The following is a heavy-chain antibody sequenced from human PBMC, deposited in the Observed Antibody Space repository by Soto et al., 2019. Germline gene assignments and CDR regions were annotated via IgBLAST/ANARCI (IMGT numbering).Heavy chain of an antibody. CDR2: ISYSGST. J-gene: IGHJ4*02. Sequence: QVQLQESGPGLVKPSETLSLTCTVSGGSVSSGSYYWSWIRQPPRKGLEWIGHISYSGSTNYNPSLKSRVTISVDTSRNQFSLKLSSVTAADTAVYYCARKVSGKILFDYWGQGTLVTVSS. V-gene: IGHV4-61*01. CDR3: ARKVSGKILFDY. CDR1: GGSVSSGSYY. D-gene: IGHD3-10*01.